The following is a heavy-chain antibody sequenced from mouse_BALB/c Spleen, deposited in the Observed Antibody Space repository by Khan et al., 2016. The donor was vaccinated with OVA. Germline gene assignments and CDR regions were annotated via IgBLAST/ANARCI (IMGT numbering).Heavy chain of an antibody. Sequence: EVQLVESGPGLVNPSQSLSLTCTVTGYSITSDYAWNWIRQFPGNKLEWMGYINYSGSTNYNPALKSRISITRDTSKNQFFLQLNSVTTEDTATYYCARDGSRYNYAMDYGGQGTSVTVSS. J-gene: IGHJ4*01. D-gene: IGHD2-3*01. V-gene: IGHV3-2*02. CDR3: ARDGSRYNYAMDY. CDR1: GYSITSDYA. CDR2: INYSGST.